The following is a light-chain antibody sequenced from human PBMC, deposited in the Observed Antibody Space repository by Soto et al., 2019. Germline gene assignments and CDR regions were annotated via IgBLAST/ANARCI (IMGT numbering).Light chain of an antibody. Sequence: QSVLTQPASVSGSPGQSITISCTGSSSDVGGYNYVSWYQHHPGKAPKLMIYEVSNRPSGVSNRFSGSKSGNTASLTISGLQAEDEADYYCNSYTSSSTYVFGTGTKVT. CDR3: NSYTSSSTYV. V-gene: IGLV2-14*01. CDR2: EVS. CDR1: SSDVGGYNY. J-gene: IGLJ1*01.